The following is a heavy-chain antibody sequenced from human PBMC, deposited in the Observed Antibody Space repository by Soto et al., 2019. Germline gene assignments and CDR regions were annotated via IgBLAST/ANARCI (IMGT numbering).Heavy chain of an antibody. CDR2: ISGSGGST. D-gene: IGHD3-3*01. CDR3: AKDLTYYDFWSGYYANTCFGY. CDR1: GLTFSSYA. V-gene: IGHV3-23*01. J-gene: IGHJ4*02. Sequence: GGSLRLSCAASGLTFSSYAMSWVRQAPGKGLEWVSAISGSGGSTYYADSVKGRFTISRDNSKNTLYLQMNSLRAEDTAVYYCAKDLTYYDFWSGYYANTCFGYWGQGTLVTVSS.